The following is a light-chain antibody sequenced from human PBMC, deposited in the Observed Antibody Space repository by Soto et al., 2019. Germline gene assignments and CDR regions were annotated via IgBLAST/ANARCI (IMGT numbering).Light chain of an antibody. Sequence: EIVMTQSPATLSVSPGERATLSCSASQSVSSNLAWYQQKPGQAPRLLIYGASTRATGIPARFSGSGSGTEFTLTISSLQSEDFAVYYCQQYNNWPPLTFGGGTKVESK. CDR1: QSVSSN. CDR3: QQYNNWPPLT. CDR2: GAS. J-gene: IGKJ4*01. V-gene: IGKV3-15*01.